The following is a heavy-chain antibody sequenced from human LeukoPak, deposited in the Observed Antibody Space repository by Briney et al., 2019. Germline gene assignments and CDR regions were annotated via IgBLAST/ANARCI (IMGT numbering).Heavy chain of an antibody. D-gene: IGHD3-3*01. V-gene: IGHV1-69*04. CDR2: IIPILGIA. J-gene: IGHJ6*02. CDR1: GGTFSSYA. Sequence: SVKVSCKASGGTFSSYAISWVRQAPGQGLEWMGRIIPILGIANYAQKFQGRVTITADKSTSTAYMELSSLRAEDTAVYYCARERVVILSYYGMDVWGQGTTVTVSS. CDR3: ARERVVILSYYGMDV.